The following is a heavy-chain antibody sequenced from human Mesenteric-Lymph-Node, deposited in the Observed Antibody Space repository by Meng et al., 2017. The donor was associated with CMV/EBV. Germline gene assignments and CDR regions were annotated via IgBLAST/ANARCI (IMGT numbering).Heavy chain of an antibody. J-gene: IGHJ3*02. CDR1: GYFISNGYY. Sequence: GGSLRLSCTVSGYFISNGYYWGWIRQSPGKGLEWLTFIRFDGTSQHYADSVKGRFTISRDNSKNTLYLQMNSLRAEDTAVYYCARVWDIPGPGAFDIWGQGTMVTVSS. V-gene: IGHV3-30*02. CDR3: ARVWDIPGPGAFDI. D-gene: IGHD2-15*01. CDR2: IRFDGTSQ.